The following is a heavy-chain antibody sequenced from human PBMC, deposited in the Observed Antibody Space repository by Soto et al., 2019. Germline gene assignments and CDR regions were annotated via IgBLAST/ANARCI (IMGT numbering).Heavy chain of an antibody. J-gene: IGHJ4*02. V-gene: IGHV3-23*01. CDR1: GFTVSTNY. CDR2: ISESGGST. CDR3: AKRSPYSSGWYSPIFDY. Sequence: GGSLRLSCAASGFTVSTNYMNWVRQAPGKGLEWVSIISESGGSTHYADSVRGRFTVSRDNSKNSLSLRMNSLRDEDTAVYFCAKRSPYSSGWYSPIFDYWGQGALVTVSS. D-gene: IGHD6-13*01.